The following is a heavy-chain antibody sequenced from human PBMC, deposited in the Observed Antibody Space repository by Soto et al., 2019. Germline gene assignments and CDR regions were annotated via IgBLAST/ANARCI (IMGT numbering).Heavy chain of an antibody. CDR3: ARAFYRYYFDY. CDR1: GGSISSGDYY. CDR2: IYYSGST. D-gene: IGHD3-3*01. V-gene: IGHV4-30-4*01. J-gene: IGHJ4*02. Sequence: SETLSLTCTVSGGSISSGDYYWSWIRQPPGKGLEWIGYIYYSGSTYYNPSLKSRVTISVDTTKNQFSLKLSSVTAADTAVYYCARAFYRYYFDYWGQGTLVNVSS.